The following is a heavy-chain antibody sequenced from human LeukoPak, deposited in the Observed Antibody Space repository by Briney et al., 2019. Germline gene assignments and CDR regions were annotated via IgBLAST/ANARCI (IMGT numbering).Heavy chain of an antibody. CDR2: IRYDGSNK. V-gene: IGHV3-30*02. Sequence: GGSLRLSCAASGFTFSSYGMHWVRQAPGKGLEWVAFIRYDGSNKYYADSVKGRFTISRDNSKNTLYLQMNSLRAEDTTVYYCAKDFNGGNSRGFGYYFDYWGQGTLVTVSS. CDR3: AKDFNGGNSRGFGYYFDY. J-gene: IGHJ4*02. CDR1: GFTFSSYG. D-gene: IGHD4-23*01.